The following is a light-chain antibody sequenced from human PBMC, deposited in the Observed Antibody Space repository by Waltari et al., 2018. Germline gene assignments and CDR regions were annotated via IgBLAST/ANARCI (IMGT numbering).Light chain of an antibody. CDR2: QDT. CDR3: QACDGTTAV. J-gene: IGLJ2*01. V-gene: IGLV3-1*01. CDR1: KLNDKY. Sequence: SNELTQPPSVSVSPGQTATITCSKEKLNDKYAYWYQQKPGQSPGLVNFQDTKGASGVPGRFPGSTSGNTPTLTITATHPMDEADFYCQACDGTTAVFGGGTKLTVL.